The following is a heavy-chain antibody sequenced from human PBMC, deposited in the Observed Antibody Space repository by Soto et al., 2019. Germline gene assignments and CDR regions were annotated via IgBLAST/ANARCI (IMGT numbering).Heavy chain of an antibody. V-gene: IGHV4-30-4*01. Sequence: PSETLSLTCTVSGGSISSGDHYWSWIRQPPGKGLEWIGYIYYSGSTYYNPSLKSRVTISVDTSKNQFSLKLSSVTAADTAVYYCASRYYDYVWGSYRYRYYFDYWGQGTLVTVSS. J-gene: IGHJ4*02. CDR2: IYYSGST. CDR3: ASRYYDYVWGSYRYRYYFDY. D-gene: IGHD3-16*02. CDR1: GGSISSGDHY.